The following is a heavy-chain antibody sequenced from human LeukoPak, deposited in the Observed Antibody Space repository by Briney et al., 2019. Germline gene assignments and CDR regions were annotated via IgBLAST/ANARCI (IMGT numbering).Heavy chain of an antibody. D-gene: IGHD3-22*01. CDR1: GFTFSNYA. V-gene: IGHV3-30-3*01. Sequence: GGSLRLSCAASGFTFSNYAMHWVRQAPGKGLEWVAVISYDRSNKYYADSVKGRFTISRDNSKNTLYLQMNSLRAEDTAVYYCAREYYDSSGYYFVTVYAFDIWGQGTMVTVSS. J-gene: IGHJ3*02. CDR2: ISYDRSNK. CDR3: AREYYDSSGYYFVTVYAFDI.